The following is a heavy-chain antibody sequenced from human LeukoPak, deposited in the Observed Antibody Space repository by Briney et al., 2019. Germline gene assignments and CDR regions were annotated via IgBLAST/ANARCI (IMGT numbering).Heavy chain of an antibody. CDR3: ARGFLGDAFDI. CDR2: IGTVGDP. V-gene: IGHV3-13*05. Sequence: PGGSLRLSCAASGFTFSRYDMHWVRQATGKGLEWVSAIGTVGDPYYPGSVKGRFTISRENAKNSLYLQMNSLRAGDTAVYYCARGFLGDAFDIWGQGTMVTASS. D-gene: IGHD3-3*01. J-gene: IGHJ3*02. CDR1: GFTFSRYD.